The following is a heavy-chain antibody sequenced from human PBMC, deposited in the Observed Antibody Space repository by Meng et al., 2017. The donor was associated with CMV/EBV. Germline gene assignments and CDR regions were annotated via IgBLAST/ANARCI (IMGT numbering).Heavy chain of an antibody. CDR3: ARDHRSMDV. CDR2: INSDGSST. J-gene: IGHJ6*02. CDR1: GFTFSSYW. Sequence: GESLKISCAASGFTFSSYWMHWVRQAPGKGLVWVSRINSDGSSTSYADSAKGRFTISRDNAKNTLYLQMNSLRAEDTAVYYCARDHRSMDVWGQGTTVTVSS. V-gene: IGHV3-74*01.